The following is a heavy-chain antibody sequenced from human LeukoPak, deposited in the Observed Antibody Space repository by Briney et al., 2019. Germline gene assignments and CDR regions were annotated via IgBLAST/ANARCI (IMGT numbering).Heavy chain of an antibody. V-gene: IGHV3-7*01. J-gene: IGHJ4*02. D-gene: IGHD3-16*01. Sequence: GGSLRLSCAASGFPFDRYWMSWVRLAPGKGLEWVANIKHDGSEKTFVDSVKGRFTISRDNAENSLYLQMNSLRAEDTAVYYCARQPTYEAYFDFWGQGTLVTVSS. CDR2: IKHDGSEK. CDR1: GFPFDRYW. CDR3: ARQPTYEAYFDF.